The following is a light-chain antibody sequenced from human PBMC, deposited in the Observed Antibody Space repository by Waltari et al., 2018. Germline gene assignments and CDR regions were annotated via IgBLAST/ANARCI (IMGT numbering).Light chain of an antibody. CDR1: NIGSKN. CDR3: QVWDSRTYV. CDR2: SDS. J-gene: IGLJ1*01. Sequence: SYELTQPLSVSVALGQTVKMTCEGHNIGSKNVYWYQQKPGQAPVLVIYSDSDRPAGSPERFSGSNSGNTATLTISRAQVVDEADYYCQVWDSRTYVFGTGTKVTVL. V-gene: IGLV3-9*01.